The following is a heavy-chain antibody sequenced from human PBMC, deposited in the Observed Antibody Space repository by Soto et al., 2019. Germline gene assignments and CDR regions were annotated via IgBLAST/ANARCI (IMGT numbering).Heavy chain of an antibody. V-gene: IGHV3-21*01. CDR3: ARGPFGSYSSSLGYNWFDP. CDR2: ISSSSSYI. Sequence: GGSLRLSCAASGFTFSSYSMNWVRQAPGKGLEWVSSISSSSSYIYYADSVKGRFTISRDNAKNSLYLQMNSLRAEDTAVYYWARGPFGSYSSSLGYNWFDPWGQGTLVTVSS. CDR1: GFTFSSYS. D-gene: IGHD6-6*01. J-gene: IGHJ5*02.